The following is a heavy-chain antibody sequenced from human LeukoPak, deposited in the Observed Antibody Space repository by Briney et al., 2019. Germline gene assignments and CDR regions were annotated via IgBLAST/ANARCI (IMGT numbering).Heavy chain of an antibody. V-gene: IGHV4-34*01. Sequence: SETLSLTCAVYGGSFSGYYWSWIRQPPGKGLEWIGEINHSGTTDYNPSLTSRVTMSVDTPKNQFSLKQTSVTAADTAIYYCAQGGYASGAYDYWGQGSLVTVSS. D-gene: IGHD2-2*01. CDR2: INHSGTT. CDR1: GGSFSGYY. J-gene: IGHJ4*02. CDR3: AQGGYASGAYDY.